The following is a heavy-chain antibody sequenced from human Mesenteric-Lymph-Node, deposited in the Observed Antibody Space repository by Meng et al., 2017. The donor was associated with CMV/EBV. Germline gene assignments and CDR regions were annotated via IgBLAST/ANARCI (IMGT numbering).Heavy chain of an antibody. Sequence: ASVKVSCKASGYTFTSYDINWVRQAAGQGLEWMGWMNPDSGNTGYAQKFQGRLTMTRDTSISTAYMELSSLRFEDTAVYYCARGKSTTSCTDWGQGTLVTVSS. CDR1: GYTFTSYD. J-gene: IGHJ4*02. V-gene: IGHV1-8*01. CDR3: ARGKSTTSCTD. CDR2: MNPDSGNT. D-gene: IGHD2-2*01.